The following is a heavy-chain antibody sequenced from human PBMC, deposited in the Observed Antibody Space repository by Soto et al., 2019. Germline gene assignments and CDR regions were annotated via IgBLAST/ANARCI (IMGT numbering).Heavy chain of an antibody. Sequence: QVQLQESGPGLVKPSGTLSLTCTVSSDSVSGGHWWNWVRLTPNKGLEWIGEIYQSGSTNYNPSPEDSSTLAIDKAKNEVSPKATPVDATGTARFYRAGARERRGWEGPLFYWGQGSLVTVSS. CDR2: IYQSGST. CDR3: AGARERRGWEGPLFY. J-gene: IGHJ4*02. CDR1: SDSVSGGHW. D-gene: IGHD1-26*01. V-gene: IGHV4-4*02.